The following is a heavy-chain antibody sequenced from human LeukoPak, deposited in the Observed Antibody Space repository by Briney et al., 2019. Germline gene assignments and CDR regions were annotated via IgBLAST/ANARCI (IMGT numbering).Heavy chain of an antibody. V-gene: IGHV1-2*02. CDR3: ASFYAPDRGIESQNLVTVY. Sequence: ASVKVSCKASGYTFTAYYIRWVRQAPGQGLEWMGWINPNSGGTEYAQKFQGRVTLTRDTSISTAYMELSRLRSDDTAVYYCASFYAPDRGIESQNLVTVYWGQGTLVSVSS. D-gene: IGHD2/OR15-2a*01. J-gene: IGHJ4*02. CDR2: INPNSGGT. CDR1: GYTFTAYY.